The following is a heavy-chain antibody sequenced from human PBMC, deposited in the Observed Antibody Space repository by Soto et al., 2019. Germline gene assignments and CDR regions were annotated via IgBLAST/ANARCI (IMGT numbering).Heavy chain of an antibody. V-gene: IGHV3-48*02. Sequence: GGSLRLSCAASGFTFSSYGIHWVRRAPGKGLEWISYISGNGEVIQYAASARGRFTISRDNAENSVYLEMESLRDEDTALYYCARDVDADFRTDFDYWGRGTLVTVSS. CDR2: ISGNGEVI. CDR3: ARDVDADFRTDFDY. D-gene: IGHD4-17*01. J-gene: IGHJ4*02. CDR1: GFTFSSYG.